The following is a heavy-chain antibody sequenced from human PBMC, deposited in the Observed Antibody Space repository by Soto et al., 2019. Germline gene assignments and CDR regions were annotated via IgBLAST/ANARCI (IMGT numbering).Heavy chain of an antibody. Sequence: SETLSLTCTVSGGSISSYYWSWIRQPPGKGLEWIGYIYYSGSTNYNPSLKSRVTISVDTSKNQFSLKLSSVTAADTAVYYCARDKGRGYTGYYYYGMDVWGQGTTVTVSS. CDR3: ARDKGRGYTGYYYYGMDV. J-gene: IGHJ6*02. V-gene: IGHV4-59*01. CDR1: GGSISSYY. CDR2: IYYSGST. D-gene: IGHD5-12*01.